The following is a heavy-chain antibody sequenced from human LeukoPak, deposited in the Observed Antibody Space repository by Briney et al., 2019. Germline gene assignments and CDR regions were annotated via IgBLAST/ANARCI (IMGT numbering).Heavy chain of an antibody. J-gene: IGHJ4*02. D-gene: IGHD3-22*01. CDR1: GGSISSGDYY. V-gene: IGHV4-30-4*08. CDR2: IYYSGST. CDR3: AREGYDSSGSTH. Sequence: SETLSLTCTVSGGSISSGDYYWSWIRQPPGKGLEWIGYIYYSGSTYYNPSLKSRVTISVDTSKNQFSLKLSSVTAADTAVYYCAREGYDSSGSTHWGQGTLDTVSS.